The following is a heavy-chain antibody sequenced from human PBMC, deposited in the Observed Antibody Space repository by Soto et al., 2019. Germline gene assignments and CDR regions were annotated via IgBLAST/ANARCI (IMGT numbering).Heavy chain of an antibody. CDR2: IIPIVGTA. Sequence: SVKVSCKASGCTFSSYAISWVRQAPGQGLEWMGGIIPIVGTANYAQKFQGRVTITADESTSTAYMELSSLRSEDTAVYYCARETEMAKIGNFEYWGQGTSVTVS. CDR3: ARETEMAKIGNFEY. D-gene: IGHD5-12*01. V-gene: IGHV1-69*13. J-gene: IGHJ4*02. CDR1: GCTFSSYA.